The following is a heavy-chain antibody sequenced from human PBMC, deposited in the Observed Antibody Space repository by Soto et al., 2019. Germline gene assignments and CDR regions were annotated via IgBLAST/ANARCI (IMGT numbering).Heavy chain of an antibody. CDR1: GGSFSGYY. J-gene: IGHJ4*02. V-gene: IGHV4-34*01. CDR3: ARGGYGGNTGLGHFDY. D-gene: IGHD2-15*01. Sequence: QVQLQQWGAGLLKSSETLSLTCAVYGGSFSGYYWCWMRQPPGKGLEWIGEIIYSGSTNYNPSIKSRVTISIDTSKNQFSLKLSSVTAADTAVYYCARGGYGGNTGLGHFDYWGQGTLVNVSS. CDR2: IIYSGST.